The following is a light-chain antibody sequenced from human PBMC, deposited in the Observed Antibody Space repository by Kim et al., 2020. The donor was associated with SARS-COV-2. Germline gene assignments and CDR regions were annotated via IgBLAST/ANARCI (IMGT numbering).Light chain of an antibody. Sequence: ASVGDRVTITCRASQGISSALAWYQQKPGKAPNLLIYDASSLESGVPSRFSGSGSGTDFTLTISSLQPEDFASYYCQQFNNYPLTFGGGTKVDIK. CDR1: QGISSA. V-gene: IGKV1D-13*01. J-gene: IGKJ4*01. CDR2: DAS. CDR3: QQFNNYPLT.